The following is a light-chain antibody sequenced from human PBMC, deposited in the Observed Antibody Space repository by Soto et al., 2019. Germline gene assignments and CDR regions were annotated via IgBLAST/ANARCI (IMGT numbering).Light chain of an antibody. J-gene: IGKJ5*01. CDR1: PSVSNRY. V-gene: IGKV3-20*01. CDR2: GES. CDR3: KQSGSSPIT. Sequence: ETVSTQSIGTLSLSPGSRDTLSCMASPSVSNRYLAWYQQKPGQDHRLIIYGESNRATGIKDRFSGSGSGTDFTLTISRLEPEDLAAYYCKQSGSSPITLGKGHRLELK.